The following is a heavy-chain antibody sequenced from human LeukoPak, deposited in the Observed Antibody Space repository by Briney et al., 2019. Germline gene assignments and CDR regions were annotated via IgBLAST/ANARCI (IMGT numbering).Heavy chain of an antibody. CDR2: IYHSGST. Sequence: PETLSLTCTVSGYSISSSYYWGWIRQPPGKGLEWIGSIYHSGSTYYNPSLKSRVTISVDTSKNQFSLKLSSVTAADTAVYYCARAAYSSDWYFDPWGQGTLVTVSS. CDR3: ARAAYSSDWYFDP. J-gene: IGHJ5*02. V-gene: IGHV4-38-2*02. CDR1: GYSISSSYY. D-gene: IGHD6-19*01.